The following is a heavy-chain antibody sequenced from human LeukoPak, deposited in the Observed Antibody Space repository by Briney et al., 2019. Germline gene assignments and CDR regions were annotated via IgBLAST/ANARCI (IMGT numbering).Heavy chain of an antibody. Sequence: GGSLRLSCAASGFTFSDYGMRWVRQAPGKGLEWVAVIYNDGGKRYYADSVKGRFTISRDNSKSTLYLQMDSLRDEDTAVYYCAKDASGSYSSLFDPWGQGTLVIVSS. CDR3: AKDASGSYSSLFDP. CDR1: GFTFSDYG. CDR2: IYNDGGKR. V-gene: IGHV3-33*06. J-gene: IGHJ5*02. D-gene: IGHD6-19*01.